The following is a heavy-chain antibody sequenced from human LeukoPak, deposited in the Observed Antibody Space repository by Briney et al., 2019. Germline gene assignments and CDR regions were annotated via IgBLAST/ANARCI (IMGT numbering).Heavy chain of an antibody. CDR1: GFSFNSYS. V-gene: IGHV3-48*04. CDR3: ARGSGGSYRGVDL. J-gene: IGHJ4*02. D-gene: IGHD1-26*01. CDR2: ISSSGGTI. Sequence: PGGSLRLSCAASGFSFNSYSMNWVRQAPGKGPEWVSYISSSGGTIYYAGSVKGRFTISRDNAKNSLYLQMNSLRAEDTAVYHCARGSGGSYRGVDLWGQGTLVTVSS.